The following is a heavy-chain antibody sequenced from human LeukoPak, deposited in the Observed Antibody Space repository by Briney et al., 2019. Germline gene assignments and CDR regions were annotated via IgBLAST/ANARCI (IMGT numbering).Heavy chain of an antibody. D-gene: IGHD6-13*01. V-gene: IGHV3-23*01. CDR2: ISSGGAGT. CDR1: GFTFSSYA. CDR3: AKRTSSRYEDY. Sequence: GGSLRLSCAASGFTFSSYAMTWVRQAPGKGLEWVSTISSGGAGTYYADSVKGRFTISRDNSRNTLYLQMNSLRAEDTAVYSCAKRTSSRYEDYWGQGTLVTVSS. J-gene: IGHJ4*02.